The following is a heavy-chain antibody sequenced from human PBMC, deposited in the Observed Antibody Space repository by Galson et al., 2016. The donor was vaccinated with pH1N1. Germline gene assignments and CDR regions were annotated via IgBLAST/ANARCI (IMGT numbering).Heavy chain of an antibody. CDR3: ARRSAVAGVDY. V-gene: IGHV5-51*01. J-gene: IGHJ4*02. D-gene: IGHD6-19*01. CDR1: GYSFSSHW. CDR2: IYPGDSDT. Sequence: QSGAEVTKPGESLKISCQGSGYSFSSHWIGWVRQMPGKGLEWMGIIYPGDSDTKYSPSFQGQVTFSADKSINTAYLQWSSLKATDTAMYCCARRSAVAGVDYCGQGTLVTVSS.